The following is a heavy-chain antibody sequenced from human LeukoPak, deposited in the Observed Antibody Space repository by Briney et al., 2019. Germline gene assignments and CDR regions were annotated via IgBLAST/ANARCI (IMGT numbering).Heavy chain of an antibody. Sequence: NTSGTLSLTCAVSGGSISSSNWWSWARLPPGKGLEWIGEIYHSGSTNYNPSLKSRVTISVDKSKNQFSLKLSSVTAADTAVYYCASGGIAAAGAEYFHHWGQGTLVTVSS. J-gene: IGHJ1*01. D-gene: IGHD6-13*01. CDR2: IYHSGST. V-gene: IGHV4-4*02. CDR1: GGSISSSNW. CDR3: ASGGIAAAGAEYFHH.